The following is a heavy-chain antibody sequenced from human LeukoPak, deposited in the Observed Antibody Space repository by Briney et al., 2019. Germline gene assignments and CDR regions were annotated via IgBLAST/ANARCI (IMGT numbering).Heavy chain of an antibody. Sequence: GGSLRLSGAASGFTFSSYEMNWVRQAPGTGLEWVSYISSSGSTIYYADSVKGRFTISRDNAKNSLYLQMNSLRAEDTAVYYCASSGDRENIFDYWGQGTLVTVSS. CDR3: ASSGDRENIFDY. D-gene: IGHD2-21*02. CDR1: GFTFSSYE. V-gene: IGHV3-48*03. CDR2: ISSSGSTI. J-gene: IGHJ4*02.